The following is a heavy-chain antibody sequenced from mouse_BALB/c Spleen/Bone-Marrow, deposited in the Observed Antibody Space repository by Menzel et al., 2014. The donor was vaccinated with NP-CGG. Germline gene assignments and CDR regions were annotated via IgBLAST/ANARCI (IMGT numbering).Heavy chain of an antibody. J-gene: IGHJ4*01. Sequence: QVQLQQSGPELVKPGASVRISCKASGYTFTSYYIHRLKQRPGQGLEWIGWIYPGNVNTKYNEKFKGKATLTADKSSGTAYMQLSSLTSEDSAVYFCARSFYGRSMDYWGQGTSVTVSS. CDR3: ARSFYGRSMDY. V-gene: IGHV1S56*01. CDR1: GYTFTSYY. CDR2: IYPGNVNT. D-gene: IGHD1-1*01.